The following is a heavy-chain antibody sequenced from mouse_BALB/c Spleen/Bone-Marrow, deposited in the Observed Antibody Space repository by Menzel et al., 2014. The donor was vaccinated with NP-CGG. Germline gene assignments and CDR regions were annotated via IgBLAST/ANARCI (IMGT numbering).Heavy chain of an antibody. Sequence: EVKVVESGGGLAQPGGSLRLSCATSGLTFTDYYMSWIRQPPGKALEWLGFSRNKANGYTTEYSASVKGRFTISRDNSQSILYLQMNTLRAEASAPYDCARDINYDIYWCCDVWGAGTPVTVSS. CDR1: GLTFTDYY. CDR2: SRNKANGYTT. V-gene: IGHV7-3*02. J-gene: IGHJ1*01. D-gene: IGHD2-4*01. CDR3: ARDINYDIYWCCDV.